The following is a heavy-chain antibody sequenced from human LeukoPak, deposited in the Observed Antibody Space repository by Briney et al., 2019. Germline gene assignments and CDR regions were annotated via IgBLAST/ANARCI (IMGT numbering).Heavy chain of an antibody. CDR2: IYSDGTT. Sequence: PGGSLRLSCAASGFTVSSNHMSWVRQAPGKGLEWVSVIYSDGTTYYADSVKGRFTISRDNSKNTLYLQMNSLRAEDTAVYYCASRYYGDSPLDYWGQGTLVTVSS. CDR3: ASRYYGDSPLDY. V-gene: IGHV3-66*01. J-gene: IGHJ4*02. D-gene: IGHD4-17*01. CDR1: GFTVSSNH.